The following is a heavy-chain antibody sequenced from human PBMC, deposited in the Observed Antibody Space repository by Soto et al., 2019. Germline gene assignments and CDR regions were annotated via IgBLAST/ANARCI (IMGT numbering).Heavy chain of an antibody. CDR1: GGSFSGYY. D-gene: IGHD2-21*02. CDR3: ARFRFVTAILNDAFDI. J-gene: IGHJ3*02. V-gene: IGHV4-34*01. CDR2: INHSGST. Sequence: QVQLQQWGAGLLKPSETLSLTCAVYGGSFSGYYWSWIRQPPGKGLEWIGEINHSGSTNYNPSIKRRVTISVDTSKNQFSLKLSSVTAADTAVYYCARFRFVTAILNDAFDIWGQGTMVTVSS.